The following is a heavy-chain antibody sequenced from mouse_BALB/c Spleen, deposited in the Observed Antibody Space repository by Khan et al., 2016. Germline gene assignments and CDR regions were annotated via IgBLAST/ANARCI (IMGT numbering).Heavy chain of an antibody. CDR2: INPSSGYT. CDR1: GYTFTIYT. D-gene: IGHD1-1*01. J-gene: IGHJ2*01. CDR3: ARVGIMGSSCHFDV. V-gene: IGHV1-4*01. Sequence: QVRLQQSGAELARPGASVKMSCKASGYTFTIYTMHWVKQSPGQGLEWIGSINPSSGYTNYTQKFKDQATLTADTSSSTAYMQLSSLQSDDSALYYCARVGIMGSSCHFDVWGQGTTLPVSS.